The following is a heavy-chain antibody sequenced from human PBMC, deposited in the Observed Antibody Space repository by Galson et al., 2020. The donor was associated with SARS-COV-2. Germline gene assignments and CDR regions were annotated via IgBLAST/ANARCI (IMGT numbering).Heavy chain of an antibody. CDR3: AREAPRGFSEEDYFDY. CDR1: GFTFSSYA. D-gene: IGHD3-3*01. Sequence: GSLRLSCAASGFTFSSYAMHWVRQAPGKGLEWVAVISYDGSNKYYADSVKGRFTISRDNSKNTLYLQMNSLRAEDTAVYYCAREAPRGFSEEDYFDYWGQGTLVTVSS. J-gene: IGHJ4*02. V-gene: IGHV3-30*04. CDR2: ISYDGSNK.